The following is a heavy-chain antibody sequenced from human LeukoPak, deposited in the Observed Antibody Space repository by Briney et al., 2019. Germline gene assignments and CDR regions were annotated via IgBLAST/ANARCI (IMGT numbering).Heavy chain of an antibody. CDR2: ISYDGSNK. D-gene: IGHD3-22*01. CDR3: AKDRYDLYDAFDI. Sequence: GSLRLSCAASGFTFSSYGMHWVRQAPGKGLEWVAVISYDGSNKYYADSVKGRFTISRDNSKNTLYLQMNSLRAEDTAVYYCAKDRYDLYDAFDIWGQGTMVTVSS. J-gene: IGHJ3*02. V-gene: IGHV3-30*18. CDR1: GFTFSSYG.